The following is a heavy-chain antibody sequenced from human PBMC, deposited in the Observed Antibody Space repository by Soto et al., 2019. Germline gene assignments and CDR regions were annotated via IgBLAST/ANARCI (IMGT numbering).Heavy chain of an antibody. CDR1: GFTFSSYG. D-gene: IGHD3-16*01. J-gene: IGHJ6*01. CDR2: ISYDGSIK. CDR3: AKVMITFGGTRYGLDV. Sequence: QVQLVESGGGVVQSGRSLRLSCAASGFTFSSYGIHWVRQAPGKGLEWVAFISYDGSIKYYADSVKGRFTISRDNPKNTLFLQMSSLSAEDTAVYYCAKVMITFGGTRYGLDVWGQGTTVTVSS. V-gene: IGHV3-30*18.